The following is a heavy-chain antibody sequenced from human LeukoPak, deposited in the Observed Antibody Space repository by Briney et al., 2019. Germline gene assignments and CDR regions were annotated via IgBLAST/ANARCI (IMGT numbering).Heavy chain of an antibody. J-gene: IGHJ6*02. CDR1: GFTFSSYS. Sequence: PGGSLRLSCAASGFTFSSYSMNWVRQAPGKGLEWVSSISSSSSYIYYADSVKGRFTISRDNAKNSLYLQMNSLRAEDTAVYYCARAPGMRDTTPIYGMDVWGQGTTVTVSS. D-gene: IGHD2-8*01. V-gene: IGHV3-21*01. CDR2: ISSSSSYI. CDR3: ARAPGMRDTTPIYGMDV.